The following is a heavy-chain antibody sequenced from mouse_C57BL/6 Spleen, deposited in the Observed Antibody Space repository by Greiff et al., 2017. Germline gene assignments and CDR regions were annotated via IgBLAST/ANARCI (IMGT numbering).Heavy chain of an antibody. CDR2: INPGSGGT. Sequence: VQLQQSGAELVRPGTSVKVSCKASGYAFTNYLIEWVKQRPGQGLEWIGVINPGSGGTNYNEKFKGKATMTAEQSSSTAYMQLLSLTSDDSAVYFCARSWTTVVEGFDVGGTGTTVTVS. V-gene: IGHV1-54*01. CDR1: GYAFTNYL. CDR3: ARSWTTVVEGFDV. J-gene: IGHJ1*03. D-gene: IGHD1-1*01.